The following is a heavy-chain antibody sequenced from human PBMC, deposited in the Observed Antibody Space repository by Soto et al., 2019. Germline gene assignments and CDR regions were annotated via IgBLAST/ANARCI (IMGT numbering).Heavy chain of an antibody. CDR2: ISYDERTK. V-gene: IGHV3-30*18. D-gene: IGHD2-2*01. Sequence: PGGYLRLSCAGSGFTFSSYAMEWVRQAPGKGLEWVAAISYDERTKYYADSVKCRFTISRDNSKKTLYLQMNSLRADDTAMYYCAKDPDCSSPSCYHSGRAIDCWGQGLLVTLSS. CDR3: AKDPDCSSPSCYHSGRAIDC. J-gene: IGHJ4*02. CDR1: GFTFSSYA.